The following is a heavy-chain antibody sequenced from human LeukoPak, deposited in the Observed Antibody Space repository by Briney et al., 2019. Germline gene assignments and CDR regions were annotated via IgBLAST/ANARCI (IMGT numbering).Heavy chain of an antibody. CDR3: ARTRNYAFDY. V-gene: IGHV4-38-2*02. CDR1: GYSISSGYY. Sequence: PSETLSLTCTVSGYSISSGYYWGWIRQPPGKGLEWIGSIYHSGSTYYNPSLKSRVTISVDTSKNQFSLKLSSVTAADTAVYYCARTRNYAFDYWGQGTLVTVSS. J-gene: IGHJ4*02. CDR2: IYHSGST. D-gene: IGHD1-7*01.